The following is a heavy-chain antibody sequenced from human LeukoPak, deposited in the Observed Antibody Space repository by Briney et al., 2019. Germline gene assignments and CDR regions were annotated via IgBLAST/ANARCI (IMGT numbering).Heavy chain of an antibody. D-gene: IGHD6-13*01. CDR3: ASSEVYSSSWVNYYYYGMDV. V-gene: IGHV1-8*01. Sequence: ASVKVSCKASGYTFTSYDINWVRQATGQGLEWMGWMNPNSGNTGYAQKFQGRVTMTRNTSISTAYMELSSLRSEDTAVYYCASSEVYSSSWVNYYYYGMDVWGQGTTVTVSS. CDR2: MNPNSGNT. CDR1: GYTFTSYD. J-gene: IGHJ6*02.